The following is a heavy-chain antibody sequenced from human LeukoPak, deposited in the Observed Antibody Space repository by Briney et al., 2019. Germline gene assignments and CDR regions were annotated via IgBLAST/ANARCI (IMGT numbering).Heavy chain of an antibody. V-gene: IGHV3-7*05. J-gene: IGHJ4*02. CDR3: ARVGYDSSGISDY. Sequence: GGSLRLSCTASGFTFSRYWMTWVRQAPGKGLEWVANIKEDGSAKYYVDSMKGRFTISRDNAKNSLYLQMNSLRAEDTAVYYCARVGYDSSGISDYWGQGTLVTVSS. CDR1: GFTFSRYW. D-gene: IGHD3-22*01. CDR2: IKEDGSAK.